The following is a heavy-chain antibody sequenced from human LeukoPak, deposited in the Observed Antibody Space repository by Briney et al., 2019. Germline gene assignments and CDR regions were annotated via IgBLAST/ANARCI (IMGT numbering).Heavy chain of an antibody. Sequence: PGGSLRLSCAASGFTFSDYYMSWVRQAPGKGLEWVSAISGSGGSTYYADSVKGRFTISRDNSKNTLYLQMNSLRAEDTAVYYCAKLADSSGQYYFDYWGQGTLVTVSS. CDR1: GFTFSDYY. V-gene: IGHV3-23*01. J-gene: IGHJ4*02. D-gene: IGHD6-19*01. CDR3: AKLADSSGQYYFDY. CDR2: ISGSGGST.